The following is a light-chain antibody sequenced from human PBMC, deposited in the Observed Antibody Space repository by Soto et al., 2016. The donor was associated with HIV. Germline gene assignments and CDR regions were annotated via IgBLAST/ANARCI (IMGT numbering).Light chain of an antibody. CDR2: DDT. CDR3: QVWDTTDHYV. V-gene: IGLV3-21*02. CDR1: NIGTKS. J-gene: IGLJ1*01. Sequence: SYELTQPPSVSVASGETATITCGGNNIGTKSVHWYHQKPGQAPVLVVYDDTDRPSGIPARFSGSNSGNTATLTISRVEAGDEADYYCQVWDTTDHYVFGTGTRVTVL.